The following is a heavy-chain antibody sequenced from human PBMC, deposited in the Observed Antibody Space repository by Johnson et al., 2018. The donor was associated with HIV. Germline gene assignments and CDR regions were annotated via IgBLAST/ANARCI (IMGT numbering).Heavy chain of an antibody. D-gene: IGHD3-22*01. CDR3: TTEKNYYDSTRV. Sequence: VQLVESGGGLVKPGGSLRLSCAASGFTFSNAWMSWVRQAPGKGLEWVGRLKSKTDGGTTDYAAPVKGRFTISRDDSKNTLYLQMNNLKTEDTAVYYCTTEKNYYDSTRVWGQGTMVTVSS. CDR2: LKSKTDGGTT. J-gene: IGHJ3*01. V-gene: IGHV3-15*01. CDR1: GFTFSNAW.